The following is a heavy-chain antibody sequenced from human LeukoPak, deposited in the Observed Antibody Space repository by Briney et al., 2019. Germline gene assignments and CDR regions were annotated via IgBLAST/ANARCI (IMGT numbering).Heavy chain of an antibody. CDR1: GGSISSYY. CDR3: ATGVAGTAYYYYMDV. Sequence: SETLSLTCTFSGGSISSYYWGWIRQPPGKGLEWIGYIYYSGSTNYNPSLKSRVTISVDTSKNQFSLKLSSVTAADTAVYYCATGVAGTAYYYYMDVWGKGTTVTISS. J-gene: IGHJ6*03. V-gene: IGHV4-59*01. D-gene: IGHD6-19*01. CDR2: IYYSGST.